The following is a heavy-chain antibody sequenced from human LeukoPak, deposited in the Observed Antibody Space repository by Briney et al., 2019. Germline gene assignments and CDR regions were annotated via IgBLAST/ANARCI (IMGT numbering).Heavy chain of an antibody. CDR3: ARAGTGDYYYYYYYYYYMDV. J-gene: IGHJ6*03. Sequence: NPSETLSLTCTVSGGSISSGSYYWSWIRQPAGKGLEWIGRIYTSGSTNYNPSLKSRVTISVDTSKNQFSLKLSSVTAADTAVYYCARAGTGDYYYYYYYYYYMDVWGKGTTVTVSS. CDR1: GGSISSGSYY. V-gene: IGHV4-61*02. D-gene: IGHD3-22*01. CDR2: IYTSGST.